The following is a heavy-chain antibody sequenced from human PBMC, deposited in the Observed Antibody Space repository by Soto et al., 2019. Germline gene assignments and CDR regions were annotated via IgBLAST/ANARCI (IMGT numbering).Heavy chain of an antibody. CDR2: INHSGST. D-gene: IGHD2-15*01. CDR3: ARGRVVVVAARHYNWLDP. Sequence: SETLSLTCAVYGGSFSGYYWSWIRQPPGKGLEWIGEINHSGSTNYNPSLKSRVTISVDTSKNQFSLKLSSVTAADTAVYYCARGRVVVVAARHYNWLDPWGQGTLVTVSS. V-gene: IGHV4-34*01. J-gene: IGHJ5*02. CDR1: GGSFSGYY.